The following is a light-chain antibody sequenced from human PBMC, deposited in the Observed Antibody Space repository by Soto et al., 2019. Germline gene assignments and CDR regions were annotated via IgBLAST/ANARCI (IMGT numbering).Light chain of an antibody. CDR2: AAS. Sequence: DIQMTQSPSTLSASVGDRVTITCRASQGISSYLGWYQQKPGKAPNLLIYAASTLQSGVPSKISGGGSWTDVTLTTSSLQPEDFATYYCRQVYVYPSTFGGGTKVDIK. V-gene: IGKV1-9*01. J-gene: IGKJ4*01. CDR1: QGISSY. CDR3: RQVYVYPST.